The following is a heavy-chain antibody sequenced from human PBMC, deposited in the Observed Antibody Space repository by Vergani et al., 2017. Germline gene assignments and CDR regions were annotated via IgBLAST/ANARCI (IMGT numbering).Heavy chain of an antibody. V-gene: IGHV1-69*13. D-gene: IGHD2-15*01. J-gene: IGHJ6*02. Sequence: QVQLVQSGAEVKKPGSSVKVSCKASGGTFSSYAISWVRQAPGQGLEWMGRIIPIFGTANYAQKFQGRVTITADESTSTAYMELSSLRSEDTAVYYCARXAGRVYCSGGSCYSGNYYYGMYVWGQGTTVTVSS. CDR3: ARXAGRVYCSGGSCYSGNYYYGMYV. CDR1: GGTFSSYA. CDR2: IIPIFGTA.